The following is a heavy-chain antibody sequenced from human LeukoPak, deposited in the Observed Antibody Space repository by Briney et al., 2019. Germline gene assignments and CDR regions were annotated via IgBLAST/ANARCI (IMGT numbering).Heavy chain of an antibody. CDR3: ARSRTTMIVVVLDAFDI. CDR1: GDSVSSTSYY. Sequence: PSETLSLTCTVSGDSVSSTSYYWGWIRQPPGKGLEWIGSIYYSGTTYYNPSLKSRVTISVDTSKNQFSLRLSSVTAADTAVYYCARSRTTMIVVVLDAFDIWGQGTMVTVSS. J-gene: IGHJ3*02. V-gene: IGHV4-39*07. CDR2: IYYSGTT. D-gene: IGHD3-22*01.